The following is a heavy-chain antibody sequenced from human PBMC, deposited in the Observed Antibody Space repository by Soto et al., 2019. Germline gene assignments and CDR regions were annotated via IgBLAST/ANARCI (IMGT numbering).Heavy chain of an antibody. D-gene: IGHD1-20*01. Sequence: QVQLVQSGAEVKKPGSSVKVSCKASGGTFSSFAFSWVRQSPGHGLEWLGSIIPIFGPPHTAQRFQDRVTITADKSTAYMELSNLGSEDTAVYYCLIGRGSITHYYYGLDVWGQGTTVTVSS. CDR2: IIPIFGPP. CDR3: LIGRGSITHYYYGLDV. V-gene: IGHV1-69*06. J-gene: IGHJ6*02. CDR1: GGTFSSFA.